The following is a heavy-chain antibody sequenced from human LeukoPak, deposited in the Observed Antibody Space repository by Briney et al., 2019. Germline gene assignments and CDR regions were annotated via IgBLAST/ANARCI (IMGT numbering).Heavy chain of an antibody. CDR3: ARGPFYYYGSGSYYSWGYYFDY. Sequence: SETLSLTCTVSGGSISSYYWSWIRQPAGKGLEWIGRIYTSGSTNYNPSLKSRVTISVDTSKNQFSLKLSSVTAADTAVYYCARGPFYYYGSGSYYSWGYYFDYWGQGTLVTVSS. J-gene: IGHJ4*02. D-gene: IGHD3-10*01. V-gene: IGHV4-4*07. CDR1: GGSISSYY. CDR2: IYTSGST.